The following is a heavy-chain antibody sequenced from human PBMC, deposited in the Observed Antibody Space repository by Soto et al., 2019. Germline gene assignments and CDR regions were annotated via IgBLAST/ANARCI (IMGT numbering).Heavy chain of an antibody. CDR2: IYHSGST. Sequence: QLQLQESGSGLVKPSQTQSLTCADSGGSISSGGYSWSWIRQPPGKGLEWIGYIYHSGSTYYNPALKSRVIISADRSKNQFSLKLSSVTAADPAVYYCATVPDYWGQGTLVTVSS. CDR1: GGSISSGGYS. V-gene: IGHV4-30-2*01. CDR3: ATVPDY. J-gene: IGHJ4*02.